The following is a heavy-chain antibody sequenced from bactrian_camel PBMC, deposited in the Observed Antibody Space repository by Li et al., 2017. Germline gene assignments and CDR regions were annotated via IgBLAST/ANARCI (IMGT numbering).Heavy chain of an antibody. V-gene: IGHV3S55*01. Sequence: HVQLVESGGGSEEAGRSLRLSCKADGFTYLRNCMGWFRQAQGKEREEVALIDIDGGPRYADSVKGRFTISKDNAKNTLSLQMDSLKPEDTAMYFCAVDVWVHAYSGSDLRCEYNGWGQGTQVTVS. CDR3: AVDVWVHAYSGSDLRCEYNG. CDR2: IDIDGGP. D-gene: IGHD1*01. J-gene: IGHJ4*01. CDR1: GFTYLRNC.